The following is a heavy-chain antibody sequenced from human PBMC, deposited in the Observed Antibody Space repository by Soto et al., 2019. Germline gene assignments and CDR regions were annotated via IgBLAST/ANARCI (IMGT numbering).Heavy chain of an antibody. Sequence: ASVKVSCKASGYTFTSYGISLVRQAPVQVLELSGWMSAYNVNTNYGQKLQGRFTIAADTSTGTCCMELRSLRSDDTAVYYCARDAAVGLFDYWGQ. J-gene: IGHJ4*02. CDR2: MSAYNVNT. D-gene: IGHD1-26*01. CDR1: GYTFTSYG. CDR3: ARDAAVGLFDY. V-gene: IGHV1-18*01.